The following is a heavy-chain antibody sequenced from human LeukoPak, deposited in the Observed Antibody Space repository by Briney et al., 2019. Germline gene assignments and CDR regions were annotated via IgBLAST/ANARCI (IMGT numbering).Heavy chain of an antibody. CDR3: ARGVGTSGFDY. D-gene: IGHD1-14*01. CDR2: AWFRSKWYN. Sequence: SQTLSLTCAISGDSVSSNSAAWNWIRQSPSIGLEWLGRAWFRSKWYNDYAVSVKSRITINPDTSKNQFSLQLNSVTPEDTAVYYCARGVGTSGFDYWGQGTLDTVSS. V-gene: IGHV6-1*01. CDR1: GDSVSSNSAA. J-gene: IGHJ4*02.